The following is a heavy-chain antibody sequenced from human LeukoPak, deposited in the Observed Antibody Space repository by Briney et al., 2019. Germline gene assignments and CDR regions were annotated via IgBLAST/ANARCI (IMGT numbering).Heavy chain of an antibody. CDR3: ARDRVDGYSYGRGGYFDY. Sequence: PSETLSHTCTLSGGSISSGGYYWSSIRHHLGKGLEWIGYIYYSGSTYYNPSLKSRVTISVDTSKNQFSLKLSSVTAADTAVYYCARDRVDGYSYGRGGYFDYWGQGTLVTVSS. D-gene: IGHD5-18*01. V-gene: IGHV4-31*03. J-gene: IGHJ4*02. CDR2: IYYSGST. CDR1: GGSISSGGYY.